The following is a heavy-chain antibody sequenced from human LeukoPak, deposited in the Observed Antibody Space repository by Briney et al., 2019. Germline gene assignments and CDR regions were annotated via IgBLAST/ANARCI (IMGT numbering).Heavy chain of an antibody. Sequence: GGSLRLSCAASGFTFTRHWMHWVRQAPGRGLVWVPRIDNDGSSSTYADSVKGRFTISRDSAKNTLYLQMTSLRDEDTAVYYCARGGVGSSGYVDYYYYNMDVWGKGTAVTVSS. V-gene: IGHV3-74*01. CDR2: IDNDGSSS. J-gene: IGHJ6*03. CDR3: ARGGVGSSGYVDYYYYNMDV. CDR1: GFTFTRHW. D-gene: IGHD5-18*01.